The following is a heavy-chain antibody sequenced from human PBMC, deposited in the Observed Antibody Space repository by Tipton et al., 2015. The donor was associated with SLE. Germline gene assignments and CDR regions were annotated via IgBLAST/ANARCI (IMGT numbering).Heavy chain of an antibody. CDR2: IYATGIT. CDR3: ARGTRIMITFGGVNYFDY. J-gene: IGHJ4*02. CDR1: GGSISSGSYY. V-gene: IGHV4-61*09. Sequence: TLSLTCTVSGGSISSGSYYWSWIRQPAGKGLEWIGHIYATGITNYNPSLKSRVTISVDTSKNQFSLKLSSVTAADTAVYYCARGTRIMITFGGVNYFDYWGQGTLVTVSS. D-gene: IGHD3-16*01.